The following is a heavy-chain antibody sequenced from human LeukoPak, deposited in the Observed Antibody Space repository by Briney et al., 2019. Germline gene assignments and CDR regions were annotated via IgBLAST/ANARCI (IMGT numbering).Heavy chain of an antibody. D-gene: IGHD6-13*01. Sequence: GGSLRLSCAASGFTFSSYSMNWVRQAPGKGLEWVSFISSSRSYIYYADSVKGPFTISRDNAKNSLYLQMNSLRAEDMAVYYCARFIAAPYYFDYWGRGTLVTVSS. V-gene: IGHV3-21*01. CDR3: ARFIAAPYYFDY. J-gene: IGHJ4*02. CDR2: ISSSRSYI. CDR1: GFTFSSYS.